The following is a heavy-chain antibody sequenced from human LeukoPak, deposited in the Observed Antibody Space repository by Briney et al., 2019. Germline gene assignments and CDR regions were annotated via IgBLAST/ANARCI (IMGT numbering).Heavy chain of an antibody. CDR3: ARPVTSGSYLSSFDS. V-gene: IGHV4-59*08. CDR2: IYYSGST. J-gene: IGHJ4*01. CDR1: GGSISSYY. Sequence: SETLSLTCTVSGGSISSYYWSWIRQPPGKGLEWIGYIYYSGSTNYNPSLKSRVTISVDTSNNQFSLKLISVTVADTVVYYCARPVTSGSYLSSFDSSGPRTLVTVSS. D-gene: IGHD1-26*01.